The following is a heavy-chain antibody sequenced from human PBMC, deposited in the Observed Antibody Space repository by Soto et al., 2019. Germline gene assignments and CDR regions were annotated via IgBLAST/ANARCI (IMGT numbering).Heavy chain of an antibody. Sequence: EVQLVESGGGLIQPGGSLRLSCAVSGFTVSNNYMSWVRQAPGKGLEGVSVIYSGGYTAYGDSVKGRFTISRDNSKNTLYLQRNTRGAAAPAVYYWGTLPGGGGYWGQGTLVTVSS. D-gene: IGHD2-15*01. CDR1: GFTVSNNY. V-gene: IGHV3-53*01. J-gene: IGHJ4*02. CDR3: GTLPGGGGY. CDR2: IYSGGYT.